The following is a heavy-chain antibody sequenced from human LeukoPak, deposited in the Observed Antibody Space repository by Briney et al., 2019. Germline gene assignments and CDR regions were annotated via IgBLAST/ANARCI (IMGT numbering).Heavy chain of an antibody. J-gene: IGHJ4*02. CDR3: ASGFSSSPYFDY. D-gene: IGHD6-6*01. Sequence: PGGSLRRSCAASGFTFSTYYMNWVRQAPGKGLEWVSFITGSSSYIYYTDSVKGRFTISRDNAKNSLFLQMNSLRDEDTAVYYCASGFSSSPYFDYWGQGTLVTVSS. CDR1: GFTFSTYY. CDR2: ITGSSSYI. V-gene: IGHV3-21*01.